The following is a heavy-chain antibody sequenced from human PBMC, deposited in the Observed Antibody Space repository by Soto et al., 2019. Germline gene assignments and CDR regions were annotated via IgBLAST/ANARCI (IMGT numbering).Heavy chain of an antibody. Sequence: QVQLGESGGGVVQPGRSLRLSCAASGFTFSSYAMHWVRQAPGKGLEWVAGISYDGSNKYYADSVKGGFTISRDNSKNTLYLPMNCLRAEDTAVYYCARAVGCSSLRGRGQGPLATVSS. CDR3: ARAVGCSSLRG. CDR2: ISYDGSNK. J-gene: IGHJ4*02. V-gene: IGHV3-30-3*01. D-gene: IGHD6-19*01. CDR1: GFTFSSYA.